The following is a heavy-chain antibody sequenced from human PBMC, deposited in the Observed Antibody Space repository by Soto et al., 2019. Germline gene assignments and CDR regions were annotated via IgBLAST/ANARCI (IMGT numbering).Heavy chain of an antibody. J-gene: IGHJ4*02. CDR1: GGSVSSDDYS. Sequence: QVQLQESGPGLVKPSQTLSVTCTVSGGSVSSDDYSWSWIRQHPGKGLEWIGYIRDSGRTYYNPSLXXRVTISVDTSKNQCSLRLRSVTAADTAVYYCARAMANDFDYWGQGTLVTASS. D-gene: IGHD2-8*01. CDR2: IRDSGRT. CDR3: ARAMANDFDY. V-gene: IGHV4-31*03.